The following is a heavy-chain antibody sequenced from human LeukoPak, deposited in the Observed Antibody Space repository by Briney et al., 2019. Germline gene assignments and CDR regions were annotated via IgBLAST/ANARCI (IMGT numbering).Heavy chain of an antibody. CDR1: GFTFSSYS. D-gene: IGHD2-2*02. CDR3: ARDYIVVVPAAISGPLYYYYGMDV. CDR2: ISSSSSTI. J-gene: IGHJ6*02. Sequence: PGGSLRLSCAASGFTFSSYSMNWVRQAPGKGLEWVSYISSSSSTIYYAGSVKGRFTISRDNAKNSLYLQMNSLRDEDTAVYYCARDYIVVVPAAISGPLYYYYGMDVWGQGTTVTVSS. V-gene: IGHV3-48*02.